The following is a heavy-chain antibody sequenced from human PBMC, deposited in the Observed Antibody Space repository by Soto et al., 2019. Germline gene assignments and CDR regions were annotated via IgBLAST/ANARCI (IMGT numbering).Heavy chain of an antibody. D-gene: IGHD6-19*01. J-gene: IGHJ6*02. Sequence: EVQLVESGGGLVQPGGSLRLSCAASGLIFSDYHMDWVRQAPGRGLEWVGRIRRKANSYTTEYAASVKGRSTISRDDSKPSLYLQMTSLKTADTAVYYSAMLGGWSGGSPDMAVWGQWTTVTVSS. CDR1: GLIFSDYH. CDR2: IRRKANSYTT. CDR3: AMLGGWSGGSPDMAV. V-gene: IGHV3-72*01.